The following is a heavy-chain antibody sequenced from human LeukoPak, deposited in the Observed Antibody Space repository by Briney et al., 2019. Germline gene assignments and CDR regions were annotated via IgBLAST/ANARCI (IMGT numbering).Heavy chain of an antibody. CDR2: IKQDGSEK. J-gene: IGHJ6*03. CDR3: ARRSIASKVYYYMDV. Sequence: GGSLRLSRAASGFTFSSYSMSWVRQAPGKGLEWVANIKQDGSEKYYVDSVKGRFTISRDNAKNSLYLQMNSLRAEDTAVYYCARRSIASKVYYYMDVWGKGTTVTVSS. D-gene: IGHD6-6*01. V-gene: IGHV3-7*01. CDR1: GFTFSSYS.